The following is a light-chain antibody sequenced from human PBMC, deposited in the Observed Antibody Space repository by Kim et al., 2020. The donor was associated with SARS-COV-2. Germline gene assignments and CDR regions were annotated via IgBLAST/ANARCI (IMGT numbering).Light chain of an antibody. Sequence: PGERATPSCRASQSVSSSSLVWYQQKPGQAPRLLIYGASSRATGIPDRFSGSGSGTDFTLTISRLEPEDFAVYYCQQYDNSPPVTFGGGTKVDIK. J-gene: IGKJ4*01. CDR2: GAS. V-gene: IGKV3-20*01. CDR3: QQYDNSPPVT. CDR1: QSVSSSS.